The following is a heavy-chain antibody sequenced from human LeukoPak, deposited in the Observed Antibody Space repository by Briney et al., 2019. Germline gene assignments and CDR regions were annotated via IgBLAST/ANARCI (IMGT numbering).Heavy chain of an antibody. Sequence: GGSLRLSCAASGFTFSSYSMNWVRQAPGKGLEWVSSISSSSSYIYYADSVQGRLTISRDNAKNSLYLQMNSLRAEDTAVYYCARGGAYCSSTNCYSVYWGQGTLVTVSS. V-gene: IGHV3-21*01. D-gene: IGHD2-2*01. CDR1: GFTFSSYS. J-gene: IGHJ4*02. CDR3: ARGGAYCSSTNCYSVY. CDR2: ISSSSSYI.